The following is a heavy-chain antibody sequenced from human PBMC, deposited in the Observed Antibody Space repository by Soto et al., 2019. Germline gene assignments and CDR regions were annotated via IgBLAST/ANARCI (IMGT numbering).Heavy chain of an antibody. D-gene: IGHD6-13*01. CDR3: ARDSRYSSSCYRRDYYDY. Sequence: SETLSLTCTVSGGSISSGGYYWCWIRQHPGKGLEWIGYIYYSGSTYYNPSLKSRVTISVDTSKNQFSLKLSSVTAADTAVHYCARDSRYSSSCYRRDYYDYWSQRTLVIVSA. CDR2: IYYSGST. CDR1: GGSISSGGYY. V-gene: IGHV4-31*03. J-gene: IGHJ4*02.